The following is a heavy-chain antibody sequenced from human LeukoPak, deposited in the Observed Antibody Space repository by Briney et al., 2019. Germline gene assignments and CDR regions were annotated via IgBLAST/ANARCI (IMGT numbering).Heavy chain of an antibody. V-gene: IGHV3-21*01. J-gene: IGHJ4*02. Sequence: GGSLRLSCAASGFTFSSYSMNWVRQAPGKGLEWVSSISSSSSYIYYADSVKGRFTISRDNAKNSLYLQTNSLRAEDTAVYYCARLGITGTTRYFDYWGQGTLVTVSS. D-gene: IGHD1-7*01. CDR3: ARLGITGTTRYFDY. CDR2: ISSSSSYI. CDR1: GFTFSSYS.